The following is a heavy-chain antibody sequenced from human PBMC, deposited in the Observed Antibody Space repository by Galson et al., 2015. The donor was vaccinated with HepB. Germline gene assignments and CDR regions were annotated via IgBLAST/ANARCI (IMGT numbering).Heavy chain of an antibody. CDR2: IQSDGSKE. CDR1: GFTFSSYG. Sequence: SLRLSCAASGFTFSSYGMHWVRQAPGKGLDWVAAIQSDGSKECYAHSVKGRVTISRDDSKNTVSLQMNSLGAEDSAVYYCGRGFSYGSLVFGNWGQGTLVTVFS. CDR3: GRGFSYGSLVFGN. D-gene: IGHD6-6*01. J-gene: IGHJ4*02. V-gene: IGHV3-33*01.